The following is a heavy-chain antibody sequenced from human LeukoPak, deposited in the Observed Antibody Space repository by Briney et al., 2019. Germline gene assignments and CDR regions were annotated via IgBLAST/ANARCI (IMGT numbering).Heavy chain of an antibody. J-gene: IGHJ2*01. Sequence: PGGSLRLSCAASGFTFSNYWMSWVRQAPGKGLEWVANIKQDGSEKYYVDSVKGRFTISRDNAKNSLYLQMNSLRAEDTAVYYCARDYTYYDILTGYPYWYFDLWGRGTLVTVSS. CDR3: ARDYTYYDILTGYPYWYFDL. CDR1: GFTFSNYW. D-gene: IGHD3-9*01. V-gene: IGHV3-7*01. CDR2: IKQDGSEK.